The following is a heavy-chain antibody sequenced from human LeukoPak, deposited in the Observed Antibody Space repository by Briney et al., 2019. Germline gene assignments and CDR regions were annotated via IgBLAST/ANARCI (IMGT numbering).Heavy chain of an antibody. CDR1: GGSFSDFN. J-gene: IGHJ4*02. CDR2: IGHNGST. Sequence: SETLSLTCAVYGGSFSDFNWTWIRQPPGKGLEWIGEIGHNGSTNYNPSLKGRVTILVDTSKNQFSLKLSSVTAADTAVYYCARVVPAAISFDYWGQGTLVTVSS. CDR3: ARVVPAAISFDY. V-gene: IGHV4-34*01. D-gene: IGHD2-2*02.